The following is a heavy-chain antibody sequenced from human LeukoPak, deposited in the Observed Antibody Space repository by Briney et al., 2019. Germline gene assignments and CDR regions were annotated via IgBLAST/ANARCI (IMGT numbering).Heavy chain of an antibody. CDR2: IYYSGST. CDR3: ARVDYDGSGYNFDY. V-gene: IGHV4-61*01. J-gene: IGHJ4*02. D-gene: IGHD3-22*01. CDR1: GGSISSGSYY. Sequence: SETLSLTCSVSGGSISSGSYYWSWIRQPPGKGLEWIGYIYYSGSTNYNPSLKSRVTISGDTSKNQFSLRLSSVTAADTAVYFCARVDYDGSGYNFDYWGQGTLVTVSS.